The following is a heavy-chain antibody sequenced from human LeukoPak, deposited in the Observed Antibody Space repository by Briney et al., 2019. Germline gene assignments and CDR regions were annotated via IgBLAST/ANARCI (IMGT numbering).Heavy chain of an antibody. CDR1: GYTFTSYD. J-gene: IGHJ4*02. Sequence: GASVKVSCKASGYTFTSYDINWVRQATGQGLEWMGWMNPNSGNTGYAQKFQGRVTMTRNTSISTAYMELSGLRSEDTAVYYCASNFGARGFNGYWGQGTLVTVSS. CDR2: MNPNSGNT. V-gene: IGHV1-8*01. D-gene: IGHD4-17*01. CDR3: ASNFGARGFNGY.